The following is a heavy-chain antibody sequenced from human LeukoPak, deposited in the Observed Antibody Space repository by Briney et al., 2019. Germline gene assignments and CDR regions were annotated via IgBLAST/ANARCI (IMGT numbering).Heavy chain of an antibody. Sequence: ASETLSLTCTVSGGSISSYYWSWIRQPPGKGLEWIGNIYYSGSTNYSPSLKSRVTISVDTSKNQFSLRLSSVTAADTAMYYCARGSNWFDTWGQGTLVTVSS. J-gene: IGHJ5*02. CDR3: ARGSNWFDT. CDR1: GGSISSYY. V-gene: IGHV4-59*01. CDR2: IYYSGST.